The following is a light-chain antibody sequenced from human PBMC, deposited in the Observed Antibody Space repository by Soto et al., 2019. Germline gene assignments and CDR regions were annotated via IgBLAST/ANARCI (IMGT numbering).Light chain of an antibody. CDR1: SSNIGGNS. Sequence: QSVLTQPPSVSAAPGQKITISCSGSSSNIGGNSVSWYQQLPGTAPKLLIYDDNKRPSGIPDRFSGSKSGTSATLGITGFQTGDEADYYCGSWDSSLSAYVFGTGTKV. J-gene: IGLJ1*01. CDR2: DDN. V-gene: IGLV1-51*01. CDR3: GSWDSSLSAYV.